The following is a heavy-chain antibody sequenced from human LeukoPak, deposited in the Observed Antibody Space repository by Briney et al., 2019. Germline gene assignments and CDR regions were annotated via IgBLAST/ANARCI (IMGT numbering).Heavy chain of an antibody. Sequence: TGGSLRLSYTASGFAFTTYSMNWVRQAPGKGLEWVSSISSSGSYMYHADSVKGRFTISRDNAKNSLFLQMNSLRAEDTAVYYCAKREYDSTLGYYYYYYYGMDVWGQGTTVTVSS. D-gene: IGHD3-22*01. CDR1: GFAFTTYS. V-gene: IGHV3-21*01. CDR3: AKREYDSTLGYYYYYYYGMDV. CDR2: ISSSGSYM. J-gene: IGHJ6*02.